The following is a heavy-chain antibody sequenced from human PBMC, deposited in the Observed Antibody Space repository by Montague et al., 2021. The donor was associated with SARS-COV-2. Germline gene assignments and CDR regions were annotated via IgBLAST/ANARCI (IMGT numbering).Heavy chain of an antibody. CDR2: IFYSGST. J-gene: IGHJ4*02. V-gene: IGHV4-59*02. CDR1: GDSVNRNY. D-gene: IGHD4-23*01. Sequence: SETLSLTCSVSGDSVNRNYWSWVRQPPGKGLEWLGYIFYSGSTYNPSLTSRATMSLDTSKNHFSLNLISVTAADTAVYYCAKASRGYGGDFDSWGQGTLVIVSS. CDR3: AKASRGYGGDFDS.